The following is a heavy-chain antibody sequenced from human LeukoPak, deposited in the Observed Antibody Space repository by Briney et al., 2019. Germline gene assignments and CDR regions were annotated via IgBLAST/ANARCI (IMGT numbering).Heavy chain of an antibody. CDR1: GFTFSRYW. D-gene: IGHD1-26*01. J-gene: IGHJ4*02. CDR2: IDSDGSTA. Sequence: GGSLRLSCAASGFTFSRYWMHWVRQAPGKGLVWVSRIDSDGSTASYADSVKGRFTISRDNAKNTLYLQMNSLRAEDTAVYYCARAREGFDYWGQGTLVTVSS. V-gene: IGHV3-74*01. CDR3: ARAREGFDY.